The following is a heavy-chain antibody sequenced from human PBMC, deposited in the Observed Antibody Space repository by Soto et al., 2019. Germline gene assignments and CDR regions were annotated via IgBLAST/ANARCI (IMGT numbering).Heavy chain of an antibody. J-gene: IGHJ4*02. D-gene: IGHD3-10*01. CDR2: INSANGIT. Sequence: QVQLVQSGAEVKKPGASVKVSCKASGYTFTSYIMHWVRQAPGQRLEWMGWINSANGITKYSQKFQGRVTITRDTSARTAYMDLSSLRSEDTAVYYCAREGRLMGSFDYWGQGTLVTVSS. CDR1: GYTFTSYI. CDR3: AREGRLMGSFDY. V-gene: IGHV1-3*01.